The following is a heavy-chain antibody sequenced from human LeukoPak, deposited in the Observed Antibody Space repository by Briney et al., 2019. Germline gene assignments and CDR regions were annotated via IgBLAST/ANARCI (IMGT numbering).Heavy chain of an antibody. CDR1: GASISSGLHY. Sequence: QVQLQESGPGLVKPSQTLSLTCTVSGASISSGLHYWSWIRQPPGKGLEWIGSIYHSGSTYYNPSLKSRVTISVDTSKNQFSLKLSSVTAADTAVYYCARVQYYYYYYMDVWGKGITVTVSS. CDR2: IYHSGST. CDR3: ARVQYYYYYYMDV. V-gene: IGHV4-38-2*02. J-gene: IGHJ6*03.